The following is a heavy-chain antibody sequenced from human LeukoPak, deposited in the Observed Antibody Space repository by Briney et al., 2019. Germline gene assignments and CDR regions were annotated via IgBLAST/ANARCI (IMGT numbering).Heavy chain of an antibody. Sequence: EGSLRLSCAASGFTFSSYWMTWVRQAPGKGLEWVGNIKRDGSERYYVDSVKGRFTISRDSAKNSLYLQMNSLRAEDTAVYYCAKMVTPVLWYFDLWGRGTLVTVSS. CDR1: GFTFSSYW. J-gene: IGHJ2*01. CDR3: AKMVTPVLWYFDL. V-gene: IGHV3-7*03. CDR2: IKRDGSER. D-gene: IGHD4-23*01.